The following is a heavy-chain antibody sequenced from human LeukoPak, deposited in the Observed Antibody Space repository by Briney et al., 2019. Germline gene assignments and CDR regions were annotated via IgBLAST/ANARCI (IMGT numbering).Heavy chain of an antibody. CDR1: GGSISSDY. Sequence: SETLSLTCTVSGGSISSDYWSWIRQPPGKGLEWIGYIYYSGSTNYNPSLKSRVTISVDTSKNQFSLKLSSVTAADTAVYYCARVLEGSSGQHWYFDLWGRGTLVTVSS. CDR3: ARVLEGSSGQHWYFDL. D-gene: IGHD6-19*01. V-gene: IGHV4-59*12. CDR2: IYYSGST. J-gene: IGHJ2*01.